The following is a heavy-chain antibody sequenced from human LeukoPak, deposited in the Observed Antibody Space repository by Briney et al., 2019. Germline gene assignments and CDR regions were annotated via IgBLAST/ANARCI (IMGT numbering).Heavy chain of an antibody. V-gene: IGHV3-30*04. CDR2: ISYDGSNK. D-gene: IGHD4-17*01. CDR1: GFTFSSYA. J-gene: IGHJ4*02. Sequence: GGSLRLSCAASGFTFSSYAMHWVRQAPGKGLEWVAVISYDGSNKYYADSVKGRFTISRDNSKNTLYLQMNSLRAEDTAVYYCARDRGNYGDHGYYFDYWGQGILVTVSS. CDR3: ARDRGNYGDHGYYFDY.